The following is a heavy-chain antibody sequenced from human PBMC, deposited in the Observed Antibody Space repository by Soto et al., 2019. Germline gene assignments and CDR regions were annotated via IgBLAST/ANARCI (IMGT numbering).Heavy chain of an antibody. CDR3: AAVPLPTTVTKGLRTFYY. CDR2: IVVGSGNT. CDR1: GFTFTSSA. J-gene: IGHJ4*02. V-gene: IGHV1-58*01. D-gene: IGHD4-17*01. Sequence: QMQLVQSGPEVKKPGTSVKVSCKASGFTFTSSAVQWVRQARGQRLEWIGWIVVGSGNTNYAQKFQERVTITRDMSTSTAYMELSSLRSEDTAVYYCAAVPLPTTVTKGLRTFYYWGQGTLVTVSS.